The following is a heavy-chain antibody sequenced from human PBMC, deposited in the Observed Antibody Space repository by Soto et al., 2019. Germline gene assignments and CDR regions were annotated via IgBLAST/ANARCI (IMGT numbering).Heavy chain of an antibody. CDR2: INPSMGST. V-gene: IGHV1-46*01. D-gene: IGHD2-2*02. Sequence: QVHLVQSGAEVKKPGASVKVSCKASGYTFTSHYIHWVRQAPGQGLEWMGIINPSMGSTRNAKNFKGRVTMTRDTSPSTVYMELSSLRSEDTAVYYCARFTCSSDSCYTVGWFDPWGQGTLVAVSS. CDR1: GYTFTSHY. J-gene: IGHJ5*02. CDR3: ARFTCSSDSCYTVGWFDP.